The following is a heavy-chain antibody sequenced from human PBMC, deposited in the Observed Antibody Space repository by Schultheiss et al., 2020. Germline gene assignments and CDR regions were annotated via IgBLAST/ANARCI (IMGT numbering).Heavy chain of an antibody. D-gene: IGHD3/OR15-3a*01. Sequence: GGSLRLSCAASGFTFSSYAVSWVRQAPGKGLEWVSGISASGTSTYYADAVQGRFTISRDNSKNTLYLQMTSLGAEDTAVYYCAKGTNSMISNGHAFDIWGQGTMVTVSS. CDR1: GFTFSSYA. V-gene: IGHV3-23*01. CDR3: AKGTNSMISNGHAFDI. J-gene: IGHJ3*02. CDR2: ISASGTST.